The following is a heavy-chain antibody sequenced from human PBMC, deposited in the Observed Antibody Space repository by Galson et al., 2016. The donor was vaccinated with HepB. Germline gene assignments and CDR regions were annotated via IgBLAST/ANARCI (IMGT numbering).Heavy chain of an antibody. CDR1: GFTISNYV. D-gene: IGHD4-23*01. CDR2: FYSSGKT. V-gene: IGHV3-53*01. Sequence: SLRLSCAASGFTISNYVMTWVRQAPGMGLEWVSVFYSSGKTAHADSVEGRFTVSSDTSNNMPYLQMNSLRAEDTAIYYCVREVYGGALDYWGQGTLVSVSS. J-gene: IGHJ4*02. CDR3: VREVYGGALDY.